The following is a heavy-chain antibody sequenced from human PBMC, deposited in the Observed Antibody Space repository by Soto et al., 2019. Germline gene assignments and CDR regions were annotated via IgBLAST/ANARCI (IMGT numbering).Heavy chain of an antibody. V-gene: IGHV1-69*02. CDR1: GGTFSSYT. CDR3: ARGRKRYGDSLGAFDI. D-gene: IGHD4-17*01. CDR2: IIPILGIA. J-gene: IGHJ3*02. Sequence: QVQLVQSGAEVKKPGSSVKVSCKASGGTFSSYTISWVRQAPGQGLEWMGRIIPILGIANYAQKFQGRVTITADKSTSTAYMELSSLRSEDTAVYYCARGRKRYGDSLGAFDIWGQGTMVTVSS.